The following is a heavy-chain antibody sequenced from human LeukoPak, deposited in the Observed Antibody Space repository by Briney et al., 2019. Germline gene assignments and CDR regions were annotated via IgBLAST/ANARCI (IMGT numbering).Heavy chain of an antibody. D-gene: IGHD3-3*01. CDR2: MNPNSGNT. J-gene: IGHJ4*02. CDR1: GYTFTSYD. Sequence: ASVKVSCKASGYTFTSYDINWVRQATGQGLEWMGWMNPNSGNTGYAQKFQGRVTMTRDTSTSTVYMELSSLRSEDTAVYYCARGLRLEWLYLHLDYWGQGTLVTVSS. CDR3: ARGLRLEWLYLHLDY. V-gene: IGHV1-8*01.